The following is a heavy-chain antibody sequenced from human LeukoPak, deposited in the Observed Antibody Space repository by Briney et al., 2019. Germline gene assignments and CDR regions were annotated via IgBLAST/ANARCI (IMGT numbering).Heavy chain of an antibody. V-gene: IGHV1-69*04. D-gene: IGHD3-10*01. CDR2: IIPTFGIA. CDR3: AKTPYYYGSGSSLYYYGMDV. J-gene: IGHJ6*04. CDR1: GGTFSSYV. Sequence: SVKVSCKASGGTFSSYVISWVRQAPGQGLEWMGRIIPTFGIANYAQKFQGRVTITADKSTSTAYMELSSLRSEDTAVYYCAKTPYYYGSGSSLYYYGMDVWGKGTTVTVSS.